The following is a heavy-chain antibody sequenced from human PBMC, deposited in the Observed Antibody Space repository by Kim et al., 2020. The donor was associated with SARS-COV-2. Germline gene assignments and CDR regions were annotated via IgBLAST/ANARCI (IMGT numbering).Heavy chain of an antibody. V-gene: IGHV4-4*06. Sequence: YTPSLRSRVTMSVDTSKNQFSLKLSSVTAADTAVYYCATGGSNSLYPFDYWGQGTLVTVSS. CDR3: ATGGSNSLYPFDY. J-gene: IGHJ4*02. D-gene: IGHD6-13*01.